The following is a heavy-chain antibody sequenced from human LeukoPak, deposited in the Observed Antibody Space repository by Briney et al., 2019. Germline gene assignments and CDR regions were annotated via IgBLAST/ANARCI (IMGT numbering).Heavy chain of an antibody. Sequence: PGGSLRLSCAASGFTFSSYAMSWVRQAPGKGLEWVSAISGSGGSTYYADSVKGRFTISRDNSKNTLYLQMNSLRAEDTAVYYCAKVSYCSSTSCYAVSRENFDYWGQGTLVTVSS. V-gene: IGHV3-23*01. CDR1: GFTFSSYA. J-gene: IGHJ4*02. CDR3: AKVSYCSSTSCYAVSRENFDY. CDR2: ISGSGGST. D-gene: IGHD2-2*01.